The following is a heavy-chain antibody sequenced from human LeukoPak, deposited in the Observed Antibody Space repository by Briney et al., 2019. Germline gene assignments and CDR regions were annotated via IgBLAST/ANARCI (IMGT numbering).Heavy chain of an antibody. V-gene: IGHV3-48*03. CDR2: ISSSGSTI. D-gene: IGHD1-14*01. CDR1: GFTFSSYE. Sequence: PGGSLRLSCAASGFTFSSYEMNWVRQAPGKGLEWVSYISSSGSTIYYADSVKGRFTISRDNAKNSLYLQMNSLRAEDTAVYYCARDGALTRPYYYGMDVWGQGTTVTVSS. J-gene: IGHJ6*02. CDR3: ARDGALTRPYYYGMDV.